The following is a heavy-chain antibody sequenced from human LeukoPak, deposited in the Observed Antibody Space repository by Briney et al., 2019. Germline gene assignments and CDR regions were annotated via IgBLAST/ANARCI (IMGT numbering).Heavy chain of an antibody. Sequence: ECGPTLVKPTQLLTLNRTLSGFSLSTGGVEVGWIRQPPRKALEWLPFIYCDDDKRYNPYLKNRLTIAKGNYENQVVLTMTKMDPVDTGTYFCAHGTGEALTLRDDYNDGGFDIWGQGTLVTVSS. D-gene: IGHD5-24*01. CDR1: GFSLSTGGVE. CDR3: AHGTGEALTLRDDYNDGGFDI. J-gene: IGHJ4*02. V-gene: IGHV2-5*02. CDR2: IYCDDDK.